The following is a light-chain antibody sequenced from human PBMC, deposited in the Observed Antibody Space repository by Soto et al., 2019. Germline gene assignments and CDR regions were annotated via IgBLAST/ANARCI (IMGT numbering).Light chain of an antibody. J-gene: IGKJ2*01. CDR1: QNINTW. CDR3: QQYNSYSMYT. Sequence: DIQMTQSPSTLSASVGDRVTITCRASQNINTWLAWYQQKPGKAPKLLIYKASSLESGVPSRFSGSGSETEFTLTISILQPDDFATYYCQQYNSYSMYTFGQGTKLEIK. CDR2: KAS. V-gene: IGKV1-5*03.